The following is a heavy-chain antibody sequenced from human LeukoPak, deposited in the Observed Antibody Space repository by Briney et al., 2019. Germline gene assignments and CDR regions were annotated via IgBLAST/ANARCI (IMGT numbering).Heavy chain of an antibody. CDR2: ISYDGSNK. CDR3: AKGHYDFWSGDEYYYGMDV. J-gene: IGHJ6*02. CDR1: GSTFSSYG. D-gene: IGHD3-3*01. Sequence: GGSLRLSCAASGSTFSSYGMHWVRQAPGKGLERVAVISYDGSNKYYADSVKGRFTISRDNSKNTLYLQMNSLRAEDTAVYYCAKGHYDFWSGDEYYYGMDVWGQGTTVTVSS. V-gene: IGHV3-30*18.